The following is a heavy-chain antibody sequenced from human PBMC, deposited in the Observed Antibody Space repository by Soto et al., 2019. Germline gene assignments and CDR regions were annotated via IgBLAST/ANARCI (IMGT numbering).Heavy chain of an antibody. V-gene: IGHV3-21*01. CDR3: ASILKRFREGYYYYYYYMDV. J-gene: IGHJ6*03. D-gene: IGHD3-10*01. CDR2: ISSSSSYI. CDR1: GFTFSSYS. Sequence: GGSLRLSCAASGFTFSSYSMNWVRQAPGKGLEWVSSISSSSSYIYYADSVKGRFTISRDNAKNSLYLQMNSLRAEDTAVYYCASILKRFREGYYYYYYYMDVWGKGTTVTVSS.